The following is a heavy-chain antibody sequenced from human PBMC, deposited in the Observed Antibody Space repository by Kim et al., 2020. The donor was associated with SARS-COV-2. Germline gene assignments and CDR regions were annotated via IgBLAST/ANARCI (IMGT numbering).Heavy chain of an antibody. Sequence: GGSLRLSCAASGFTFTTCAMTWVRQAPGKGLEWVSVISDSGGSTNYADSVKGRFTISRDNSKDTLYLQMNSLRAEDTAVYYCAKSPRPYSYDDSGYYQPELDNWGQGTLVPVSS. CDR3: AKSPRPYSYDDSGYYQPELDN. D-gene: IGHD3-22*01. CDR1: GFTFTTCA. V-gene: IGHV3-23*01. J-gene: IGHJ4*02. CDR2: ISDSGGST.